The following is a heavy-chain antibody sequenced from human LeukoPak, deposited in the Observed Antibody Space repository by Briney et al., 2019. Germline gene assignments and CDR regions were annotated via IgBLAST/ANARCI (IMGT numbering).Heavy chain of an antibody. CDR2: RKQDGSEK. J-gene: IGHJ4*02. CDR1: GFTFSSDW. CDR3: ASIYLTRALPVY. D-gene: IGHD7-27*01. V-gene: IGHV3-7*03. Sequence: GGALRLSCAVSGFTFSSDWMSWVRQAPAKGLGWVANRKQDGSEKYYVDSVKGRFTISRDNAKNSLYLQMNSLRAEDTAVYYCASIYLTRALPVYWGQGTLVTVSS.